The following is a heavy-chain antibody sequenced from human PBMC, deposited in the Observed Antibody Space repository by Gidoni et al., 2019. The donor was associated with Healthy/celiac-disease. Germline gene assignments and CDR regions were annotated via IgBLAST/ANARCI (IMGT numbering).Heavy chain of an antibody. Sequence: EVQLVESGGGLVQPGGSLRLSCAASGSTSSSYEMKWVRQAPGKGLEWVSYISSSGSTIYYADSVKGRFTISRDNAKNSLYLQMNSLRAEDTAVYYCARTGYRQWLVLGYFDLWGRGTLVTVSS. CDR1: GSTSSSYE. CDR2: ISSSGSTI. D-gene: IGHD6-19*01. CDR3: ARTGYRQWLVLGYFDL. J-gene: IGHJ2*01. V-gene: IGHV3-48*03.